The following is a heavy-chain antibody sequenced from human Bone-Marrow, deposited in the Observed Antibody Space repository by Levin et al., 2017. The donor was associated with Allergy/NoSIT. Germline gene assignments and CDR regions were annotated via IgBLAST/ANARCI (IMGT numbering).Heavy chain of an antibody. Sequence: SETLSLTCTVSGGSIISGGYYWSWMRQSPGKGLEWIGSIFYAGTTYYNPSLRSRVTISVDTSNHQFALRLSSLTAADTAVYYCAREGTPQSWDYWGQGTLVTVSS. J-gene: IGHJ4*02. CDR3: AREGTPQSWDY. V-gene: IGHV4-39*06. CDR1: GGSIISGGYY. D-gene: IGHD1-14*01. CDR2: IFYAGTT.